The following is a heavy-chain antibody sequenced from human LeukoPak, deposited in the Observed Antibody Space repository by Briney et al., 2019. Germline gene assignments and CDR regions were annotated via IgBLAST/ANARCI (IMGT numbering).Heavy chain of an antibody. CDR1: GFTFSDSG. Sequence: PGGSLRLSCAASGFTFSDSGMHWVRQASGKGLEWVGHIRSKADSYATVYAASVKGRFTITRDNAKNTVYLQMNSLRAEDTAVYYCVRDWGYDSSGYWQKYFDTWGQGTLVTVSS. J-gene: IGHJ4*02. D-gene: IGHD3-22*01. V-gene: IGHV3-73*01. CDR3: VRDWGYDSSGYWQKYFDT. CDR2: IRSKADSYAT.